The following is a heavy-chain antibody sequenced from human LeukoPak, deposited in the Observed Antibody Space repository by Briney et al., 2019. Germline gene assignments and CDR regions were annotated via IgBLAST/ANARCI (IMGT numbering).Heavy chain of an antibody. J-gene: IGHJ6*02. Sequence: GGSLRLSCAASGFTFSSYSMSWVRQAPGKGLEWVSYISSSSSTIYYADSVKGRFTISRDNTKNSLYLQMNSLRAEDTAVYYCARVASGTSFYYGMDVWGQGTTVTVSS. CDR3: ARVASGTSFYYGMDV. CDR1: GFTFSSYS. D-gene: IGHD1-26*01. CDR2: ISSSSSTI. V-gene: IGHV3-48*04.